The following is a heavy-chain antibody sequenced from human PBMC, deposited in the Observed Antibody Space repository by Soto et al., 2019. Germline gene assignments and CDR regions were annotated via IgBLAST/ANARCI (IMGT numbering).Heavy chain of an antibody. J-gene: IGHJ4*02. CDR1: GGTFNGYG. Sequence: SVKVSCKASGGTFNGYGISWVRQAPGQGLDWMGVIIPLYGTVNYAQKFQGRVSITAGKSTSTAYMDLNSLRSDDTAVYYCARVRVIRGVIPSHFGLWGQGTQVTVSS. D-gene: IGHD3-10*01. V-gene: IGHV1-69*06. CDR2: IIPLYGTV. CDR3: ARVRVIRGVIPSHFGL.